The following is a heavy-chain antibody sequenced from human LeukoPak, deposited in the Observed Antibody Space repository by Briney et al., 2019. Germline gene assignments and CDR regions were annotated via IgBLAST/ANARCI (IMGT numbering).Heavy chain of an antibody. J-gene: IGHJ4*02. V-gene: IGHV5-51*01. D-gene: IGHD6-19*01. CDR1: GYRFTDYW. Sequence: GESLKISCQGSGYRFTDYWIGWVRQMPGRGLGWMAIIYPGDSDTRYSPSFQGRVTISADKSISTAYLHWSSLKASDTAIYYCAAGWYGGPYDYWGQGILVTVSS. CDR3: AAGWYGGPYDY. CDR2: IYPGDSDT.